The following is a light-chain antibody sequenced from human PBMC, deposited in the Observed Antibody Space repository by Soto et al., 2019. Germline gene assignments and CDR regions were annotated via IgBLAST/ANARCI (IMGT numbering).Light chain of an antibody. V-gene: IGKV1-33*01. CDR2: DAS. Sequence: DIQMTQSPSSLSASVGDRVTITCQASQDISNYLNWYQQKPGKAPKLRIYDASNLETGVPSRFSGSGSGTDFTFAISSLQPEAIATYYCQQYDNLPLTLGGGNKVEIK. CDR3: QQYDNLPLT. CDR1: QDISNY. J-gene: IGKJ4*01.